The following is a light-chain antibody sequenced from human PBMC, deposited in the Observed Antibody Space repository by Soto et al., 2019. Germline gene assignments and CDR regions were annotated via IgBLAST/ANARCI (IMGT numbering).Light chain of an antibody. CDR2: GAS. CDR1: QSVSRD. CDR3: QQYNTWHPKMA. V-gene: IGKV3-15*01. J-gene: IGKJ1*01. Sequence: VVTQSPATLSVFPGETATLSCRASQSVSRDLAWYQQRPGQAPRLLIYGASTRATGIPARFRGSGSGTEFRLTISRLQSEDFATYYCQQYNTWHPKMAFGRGTKVEIK.